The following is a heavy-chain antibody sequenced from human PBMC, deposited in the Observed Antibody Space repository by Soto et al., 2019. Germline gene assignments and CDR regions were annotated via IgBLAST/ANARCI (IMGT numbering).Heavy chain of an antibody. V-gene: IGHV4-59*01. Sequence: PSETLSLTCTVSGGSIGRYYWSWIRQPPGKGLEWIGYIYYSGSTNYNPSLKSRVTISVDTSKNQFSLKLSSVTAADTAVYYCARGAGYYDFWSGYYPVDTAMVPFDYWGQGTLVTVSS. D-gene: IGHD3-3*01. J-gene: IGHJ4*02. CDR2: IYYSGST. CDR3: ARGAGYYDFWSGYYPVDTAMVPFDY. CDR1: GGSIGRYY.